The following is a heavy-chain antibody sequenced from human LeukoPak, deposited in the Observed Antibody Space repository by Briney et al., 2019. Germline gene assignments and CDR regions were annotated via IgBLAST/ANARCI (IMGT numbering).Heavy chain of an antibody. D-gene: IGHD3-22*01. CDR2: ISGSGGTT. V-gene: IGHV3-23*01. Sequence: GGSLRLSCAASGFIVKNRYMSWVRQAPGKGLEWVSGISGSGGTTYYADSVKGRFTISRDNSKNSLSLQVSSLRAEDTAVYYCAKTNGYYSDWGQGTLVTVSS. CDR3: AKTNGYYSD. CDR1: GFIVKNRY. J-gene: IGHJ4*02.